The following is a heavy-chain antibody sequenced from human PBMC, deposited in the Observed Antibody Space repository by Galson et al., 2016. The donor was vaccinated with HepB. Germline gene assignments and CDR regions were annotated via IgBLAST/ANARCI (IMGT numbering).Heavy chain of an antibody. CDR3: ARHSGEVFFNYGMDV. J-gene: IGHJ6*02. V-gene: IGHV5-51*01. CDR2: VYPGDSGT. CDR1: GYNFTTHC. D-gene: IGHD3-10*01. Sequence: QSGAEVKKPGESLKISCKGSGYNFTTHCIAWVRQMPGTGLEWMGLVYPGDSGTRYSPSFQGPVTISADQSISTAYLQWSSLKASDTAIYYFARHSGEVFFNYGMDVWGQGTTVTVSS.